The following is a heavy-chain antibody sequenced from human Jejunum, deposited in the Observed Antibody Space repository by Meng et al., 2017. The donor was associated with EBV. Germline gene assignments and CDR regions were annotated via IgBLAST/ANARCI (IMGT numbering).Heavy chain of an antibody. J-gene: IGHJ4*02. Sequence: QVLLVQSGAEGKKPGASGKVSCKASRYIITNSAMQWVRQAPGQRLEWMVWINTGTDSTKYSRKFQGRLTITRDTSASTVYMDLSSLRSEDTAVYYCARGIYSSSGYFDYWGQGPLVTVAS. CDR3: ARGIYSSSGYFDY. CDR1: RYIITNSA. V-gene: IGHV1-3*04. D-gene: IGHD6-6*01. CDR2: INTGTDST.